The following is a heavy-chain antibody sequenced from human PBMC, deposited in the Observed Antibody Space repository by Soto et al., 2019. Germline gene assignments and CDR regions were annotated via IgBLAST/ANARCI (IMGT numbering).Heavy chain of an antibody. CDR2: ISYDGSNK. D-gene: IGHD3-22*01. V-gene: IGHV3-30*18. J-gene: IGHJ3*02. CDR1: GFTFSSYG. CDR3: AKDWDSSGTDAFDI. Sequence: QVQLVESGGGVVQPGRSLKLSCAASGFTFSSYGMHWVRQAPGKGLEWVAGISYDGSNKYYADSVKGRFTISRDNSKHTLYLQMNSLRAEDTAVYYCAKDWDSSGTDAFDIWGQGAMVTVSS.